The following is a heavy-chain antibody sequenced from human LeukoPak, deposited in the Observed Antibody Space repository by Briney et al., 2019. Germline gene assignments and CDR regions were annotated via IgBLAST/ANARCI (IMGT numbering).Heavy chain of an antibody. V-gene: IGHV3-7*01. CDR3: ARDSYCSSTSCREDY. D-gene: IGHD2-2*01. CDR1: GFTFSSYW. J-gene: IGHJ4*02. Sequence: GGSLRLSCAASGFTFSSYWMSWVRQAPGKGLEWVANIKQDGSEKYYVDSVKGRFTISRDNAKNSLYLQMNSLRAEDTAVYYCARDSYCSSTSCREDYWGQGTLVTVSS. CDR2: IKQDGSEK.